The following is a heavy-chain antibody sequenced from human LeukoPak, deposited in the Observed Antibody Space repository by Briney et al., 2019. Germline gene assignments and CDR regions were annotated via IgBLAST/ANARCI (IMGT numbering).Heavy chain of an antibody. J-gene: IGHJ6*03. CDR1: GGTFSSYA. D-gene: IGHD2-2*01. CDR3: ARGNQLSYYYYYMDV. Sequence: GASVKVSCKASGGTFSSYAISWARQAPGQGLEWMGGIIPIFGTANYAQKFQGRVTITADKSTSTAYMGLSSLRSEDTAVYYCARGNQLSYYYYYMDVWGKGTTVTVSS. V-gene: IGHV1-69*06. CDR2: IIPIFGTA.